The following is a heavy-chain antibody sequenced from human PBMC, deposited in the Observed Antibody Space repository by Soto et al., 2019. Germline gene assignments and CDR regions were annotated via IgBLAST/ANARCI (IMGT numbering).Heavy chain of an antibody. CDR3: ASLSRFDP. J-gene: IGHJ5*02. CDR2: INHSGST. V-gene: IGHV4-34*01. Sequence: SETLSLTCAVYGGSFSGYYWSWIRQPPGKGLEWIGEINHSGSTNYNPSLKSRVTISVDTSKNQFSLKLSSVTAADTAVYYCASLSRFDPWGQGTLVTVSS. CDR1: GGSFSGYY.